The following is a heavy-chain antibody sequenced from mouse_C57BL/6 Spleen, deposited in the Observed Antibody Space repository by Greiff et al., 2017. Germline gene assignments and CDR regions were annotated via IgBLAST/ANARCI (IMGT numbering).Heavy chain of an antibody. D-gene: IGHD2-1*01. CDR3: ARIYYGNSSYAMDY. CDR2: INPNNGGT. Sequence: DVQLQESGPELVKPGASVKMSCKASGYTFTDYNMHWVKQSHGKSLEWIGYINPNNGGTSYNQKFKGKATLTVNKSSSTAYMELRSLTSEDSAVYYCARIYYGNSSYAMDYWGQGTSVTVSS. CDR1: GYTFTDYN. J-gene: IGHJ4*01. V-gene: IGHV1-22*01.